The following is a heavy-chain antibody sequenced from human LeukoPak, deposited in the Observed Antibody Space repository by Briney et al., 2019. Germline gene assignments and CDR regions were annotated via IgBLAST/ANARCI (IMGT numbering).Heavy chain of an antibody. CDR2: IKQDGSEK. Sequence: PGGSLRLSCAASGFTFSNYWMSWVRQAPGKGLEWVANIKQDGSEKYYVDSVKGRFTISRDNAKNSLYLQMNSLRAEDTAVYYCARTQLKGGRAPWGQGTLVTVSS. CDR3: ARTQLKGGRAP. V-gene: IGHV3-7*01. J-gene: IGHJ5*02. CDR1: GFTFSNYW. D-gene: IGHD3-16*01.